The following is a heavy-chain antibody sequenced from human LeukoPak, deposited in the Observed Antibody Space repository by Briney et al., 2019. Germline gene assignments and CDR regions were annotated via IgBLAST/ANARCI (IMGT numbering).Heavy chain of an antibody. Sequence: PGGSLRLSCAASGFTFSNAWMSWVRQAPGKGLEWVGRIKSKTDGGTTDYAAPVKGRFTISRDDSKNTLYLQMNSLKTEDTAVYYCTTDLDPVYGSSWYGIDYWGQGTLVTVSS. D-gene: IGHD6-13*01. CDR2: IKSKTDGGTT. CDR1: GFTFSNAW. V-gene: IGHV3-15*01. CDR3: TTDLDPVYGSSWYGIDY. J-gene: IGHJ4*02.